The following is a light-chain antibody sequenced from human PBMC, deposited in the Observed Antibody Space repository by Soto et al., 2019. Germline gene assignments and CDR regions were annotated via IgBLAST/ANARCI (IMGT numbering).Light chain of an antibody. J-gene: IGKJ1*01. CDR1: QSVSSSY. CDR2: GAS. V-gene: IGKV3-20*01. CDR3: QQYGSSPTWT. Sequence: IVLTQSPGTLSLSPWERATLSCRASQSVSSSYLAWYQQKPGQAPRLLIYGASTRATGIPDRFSGSGSGTDFTLTISSLEFGDSAVYYCQQYGSSPTWTFGQGTKVDIK.